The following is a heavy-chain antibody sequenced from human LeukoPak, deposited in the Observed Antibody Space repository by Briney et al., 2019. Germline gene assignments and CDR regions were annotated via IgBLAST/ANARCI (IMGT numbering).Heavy chain of an antibody. CDR2: MNPNSGNT. J-gene: IGHJ4*02. CDR1: GCTFTSYD. CDR3: ARGQYGDSNFDY. Sequence: ASVKVSCKASGCTFTSYDINWVRQATGQGLEWMGWMNPNSGNTGYAQKFQGRVTMTRNTSISTAYMELSSLRSEDTAVYYCARGQYGDSNFDYWGQGTLVTVSS. D-gene: IGHD4-17*01. V-gene: IGHV1-8*01.